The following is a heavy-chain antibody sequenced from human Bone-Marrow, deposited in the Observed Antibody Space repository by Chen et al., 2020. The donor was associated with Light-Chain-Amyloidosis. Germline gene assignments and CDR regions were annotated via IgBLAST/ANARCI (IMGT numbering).Heavy chain of an antibody. Sequence: DVQLLESGAGLVQPGGSLRLSYAASGFTFRTSWMHWVRQAPGKGLVWVSRINPDGTRVDYADSVRGRFTISRDDAKSTVYLQMNSLRAEDTAVYYCSREFTGYDDYWGQGTLVTVSS. CDR2: INPDGTRV. J-gene: IGHJ4*02. D-gene: IGHD5-12*01. V-gene: IGHV3-74*01. CDR3: SREFTGYDDY. CDR1: GFTFRTSW.